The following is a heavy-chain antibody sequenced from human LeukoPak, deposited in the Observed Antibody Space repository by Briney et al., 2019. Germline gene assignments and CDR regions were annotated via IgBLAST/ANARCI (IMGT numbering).Heavy chain of an antibody. Sequence: GGSLRLSCAASGFTFSSYWMNWVRQAPGKGLEWVANIKQDGSEKCYVESVKGRFAISRDNAKNSLYLQMNSLRAEDTAVYYCAKEGSIGGFGVASDAFDIWGQGTMVTVSS. CDR2: IKQDGSEK. CDR1: GFTFSSYW. D-gene: IGHD3-3*01. J-gene: IGHJ3*02. V-gene: IGHV3-7*01. CDR3: AKEGSIGGFGVASDAFDI.